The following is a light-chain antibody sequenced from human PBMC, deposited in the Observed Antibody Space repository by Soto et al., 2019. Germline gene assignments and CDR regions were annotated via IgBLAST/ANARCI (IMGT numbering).Light chain of an antibody. CDR1: SSDVGIYNY. J-gene: IGLJ1*01. Sequence: QSVLTQPASVSGSPGQSIAISCTGSSSDVGIYNYVSWYQQHPGKVPKLIIYEVSNRPSGVSNRFPGSKTGNPASLTISGLQAEDEADYYCSSYTTSSTRVFGTGTKGSAL. CDR2: EVS. V-gene: IGLV2-14*01. CDR3: SSYTTSSTRV.